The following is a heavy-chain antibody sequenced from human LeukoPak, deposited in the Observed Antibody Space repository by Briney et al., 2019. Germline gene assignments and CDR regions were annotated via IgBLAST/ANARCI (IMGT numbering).Heavy chain of an antibody. CDR1: GSPTSSYW. CDR2: IKPDGSEK. J-gene: IGHJ4*02. Sequence: GGSLRLSCAASGSPTSSYWMSWVRQAPGKGLEWVANIKPDGSEKHYVDSVRGRFTISRDNAKNSLYQQMNSLRAEDTAVYYCARNVFDYWGQGTLVTVSS. V-gene: IGHV3-7*04. CDR3: ARNVFDY.